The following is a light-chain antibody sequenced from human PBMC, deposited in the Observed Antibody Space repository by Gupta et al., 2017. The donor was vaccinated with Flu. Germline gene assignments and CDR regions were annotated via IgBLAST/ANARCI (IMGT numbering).Light chain of an antibody. J-gene: IGKJ4*01. CDR1: QAISYW. Sequence: DIKMTQSPSTLSASVGDRVTISCRTSQAISYWLAWYQQKPVNAPKLLIYKASNLESGVPSRFSGSGSGTEFTLTISRLQPDDFATYYCQQYNGYSLTFGGGTKVEIK. CDR3: QQYNGYSLT. V-gene: IGKV1-5*03. CDR2: KAS.